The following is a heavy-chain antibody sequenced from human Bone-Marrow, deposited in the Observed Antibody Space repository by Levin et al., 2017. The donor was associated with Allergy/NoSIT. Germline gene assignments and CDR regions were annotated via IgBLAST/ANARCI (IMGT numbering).Heavy chain of an antibody. V-gene: IGHV1-2*02. J-gene: IGHJ4*02. CDR2: INPNTGAT. D-gene: IGHD3-10*01. Sequence: GESLKISCKAFGYTFNAHNMHWLRQAPGLGLEWVGWINPNTGATVFAQAFQGRVTLTTDTSISTAYMELIRLRCDDTAMYYCARDDGIEGEDYWGQGTLVTGSS. CDR3: ARDDGIEGEDY. CDR1: GYTFNAHN.